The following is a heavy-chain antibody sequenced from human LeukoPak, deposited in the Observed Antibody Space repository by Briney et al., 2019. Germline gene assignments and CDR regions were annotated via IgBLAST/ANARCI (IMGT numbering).Heavy chain of an antibody. Sequence: PSETLSLTCTVSGGSVSSGSYYWSWIRQPPGKGLEWIGYIYYSGSTNYNPSLKSRVTISVDTSKNQFSLKLSSVTAADTAVYYCARWQQPPYYFDYWGQGTLVTVSS. CDR3: ARWQQPPYYFDY. CDR2: IYYSGST. D-gene: IGHD6-13*01. J-gene: IGHJ4*02. V-gene: IGHV4-61*01. CDR1: GGSVSSGSYY.